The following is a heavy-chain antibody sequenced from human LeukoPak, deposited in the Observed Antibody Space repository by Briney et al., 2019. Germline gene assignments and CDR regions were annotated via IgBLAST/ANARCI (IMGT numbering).Heavy chain of an antibody. D-gene: IGHD6-19*01. V-gene: IGHV3-30-3*01. Sequence: GSLRLSCAASGFTFSSYAMHWVRQAPGKGLEWVAVISYDGSNKYYADSVKGRFTISRDNSKNTLYLQMNSLRAEDTAVYYCATGLRYSSGWYPFDYWGQGTLVTVSS. J-gene: IGHJ4*02. CDR3: ATGLRYSSGWYPFDY. CDR2: ISYDGSNK. CDR1: GFTFSSYA.